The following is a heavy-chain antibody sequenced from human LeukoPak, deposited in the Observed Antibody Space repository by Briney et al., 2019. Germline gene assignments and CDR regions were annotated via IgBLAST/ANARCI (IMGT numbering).Heavy chain of an antibody. V-gene: IGHV3-30*02. CDR3: AKALEYASSSGGDY. J-gene: IGHJ4*02. Sequence: GGSLRLSCAASGFTFSGYGMHWVRQAPGKGLEWVAFIRFDGSNKYYVDSVKGRFTISRDNSKNTLYLQMNSLRTEDTAVYYCAKALEYASSSGGDYWGQGTLVTVSS. CDR1: GFTFSGYG. D-gene: IGHD6-6*01. CDR2: IRFDGSNK.